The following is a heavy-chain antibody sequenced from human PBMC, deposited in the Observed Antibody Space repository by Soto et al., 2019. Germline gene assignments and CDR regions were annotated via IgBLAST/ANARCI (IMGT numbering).Heavy chain of an antibody. D-gene: IGHD3-9*01. CDR1: GFTFSSYA. Sequence: GGSLRLSCAASGFTFSSYAMSWVRQAPGKGLEWVSAIRGSGGSTYYADSVKGRFTISRDNSKNTLYLQMNSLRAEDTAVYYCAKGAEARYFDWLYGRVDYWGQGTLVTVSS. CDR2: IRGSGGST. CDR3: AKGAEARYFDWLYGRVDY. V-gene: IGHV3-23*01. J-gene: IGHJ4*02.